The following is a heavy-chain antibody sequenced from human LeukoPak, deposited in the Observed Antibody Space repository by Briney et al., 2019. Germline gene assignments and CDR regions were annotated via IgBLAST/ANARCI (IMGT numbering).Heavy chain of an antibody. D-gene: IGHD4-17*01. CDR2: ISYDGSNK. CDR1: GFTFSSYA. J-gene: IGHJ4*02. V-gene: IGHV3-30-3*01. CDR3: ARDMTTVNTGGY. Sequence: GGSLRLSCAASGFTFSSYAMHWVRQAPGKGLEWVAVISYDGSNKYYADSVKGRFTISRDNSKNTLYLQMNSLRAEDTAVYYCARDMTTVNTGGYWGQGTLVTVSS.